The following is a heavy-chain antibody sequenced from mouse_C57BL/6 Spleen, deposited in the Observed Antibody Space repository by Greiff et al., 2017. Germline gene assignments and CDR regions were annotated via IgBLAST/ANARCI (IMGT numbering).Heavy chain of an antibody. D-gene: IGHD1-1*01. J-gene: IGHJ3*01. V-gene: IGHV1-26*01. Sequence: EVQLQQSGPELVKPGASVKISCKASGYTFTDYYMNWVKQSHGKSLEWIGDINPNNGGTSYNQKFKGKATLTVDKSSSTSYMELRSLTSEDSAFYCCTRGLYSGISYPWFAYWGQGTLVTVSA. CDR3: TRGLYSGISYPWFAY. CDR2: INPNNGGT. CDR1: GYTFTDYY.